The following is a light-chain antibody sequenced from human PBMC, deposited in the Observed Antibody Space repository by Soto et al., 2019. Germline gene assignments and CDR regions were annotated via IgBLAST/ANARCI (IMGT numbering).Light chain of an antibody. Sequence: QSALTQPPSASGSPGQSVTISCTGTRSDVGGYNSVSWYQHHPGIAPKLMIYEVNKRPAGVPDRLSSCTSANPASLTVSGLKAEDEADYYCSSYAGSNNYVFGTGTKGTVL. CDR2: EVN. J-gene: IGLJ1*01. CDR3: SSYAGSNNYV. CDR1: RSDVGGYNS. V-gene: IGLV2-8*01.